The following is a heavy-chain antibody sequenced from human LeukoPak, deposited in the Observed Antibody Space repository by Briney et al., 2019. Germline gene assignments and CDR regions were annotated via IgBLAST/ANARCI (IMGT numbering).Heavy chain of an antibody. D-gene: IGHD3-10*01. CDR2: ISYDGSNK. J-gene: IGHJ4*02. CDR3: ARAPGSALLDY. CDR1: GFTFSSYA. Sequence: GGSLRLSCAASGFTFSSYAMHWVRQAPGKGLEWVAVISYDGSNKYYADSVKGRFTISRDNSKNTLYLQMISLRAEDTAVYYCARAPGSALLDYWGQGTLVTVSS. V-gene: IGHV3-30-3*01.